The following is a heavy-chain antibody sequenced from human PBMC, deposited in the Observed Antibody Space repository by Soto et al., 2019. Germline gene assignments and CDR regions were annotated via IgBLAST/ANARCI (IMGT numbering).Heavy chain of an antibody. CDR1: GYSISSGYY. CDR3: AKQADLIGYNYGSCFDF. CDR2: IYHSGST. V-gene: IGHV4-38-2*01. D-gene: IGHD5-18*01. J-gene: IGHJ4*01. Sequence: PSETLSLTCAVSGYSISSGYYWGWIRQPPGKGLEWIGSIYHSGSTYYNPSLKSRVTISVDTSKNQFSLKLSSVTAADTAVYYCAKQADLIGYNYGSCFDFWGHGTLVTVSS.